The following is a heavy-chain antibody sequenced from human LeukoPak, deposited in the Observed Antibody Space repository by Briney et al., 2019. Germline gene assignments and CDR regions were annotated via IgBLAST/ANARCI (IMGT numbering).Heavy chain of an antibody. CDR2: INHSGST. CDR1: GGSFSGYY. J-gene: IGHJ6*02. V-gene: IGHV4-34*01. Sequence: SETLSLTCAAYGGSFSGYYWSWIRQPPGKGLEWIGEINHSGSTNYNPSLKSRVTISVDTSKNQFSLKLSSVTAADTAVYYCARVPKVGTLYSSSLIYYGMDVWGQGTTVTVSS. CDR3: ARVPKVGTLYSSSLIYYGMDV. D-gene: IGHD6-13*01.